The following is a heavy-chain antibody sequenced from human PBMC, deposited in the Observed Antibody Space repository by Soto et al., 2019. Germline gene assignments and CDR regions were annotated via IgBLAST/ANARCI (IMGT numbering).Heavy chain of an antibody. CDR1: GFTFSSYG. CDR2: IWYDGSNK. Sequence: QVQLVESGGGVVQPGRSLRLSCAASGFTFSSYGMHWVRQAPGKGLEWVAVIWYDGSNKYYADSVKGRFTISRDNSKNTLYLQMNSLSAEDTDVYYCARAFFTSYDFWSGFGDYWGQGTLVTVSS. V-gene: IGHV3-33*01. D-gene: IGHD3-3*01. J-gene: IGHJ4*02. CDR3: ARAFFTSYDFWSGFGDY.